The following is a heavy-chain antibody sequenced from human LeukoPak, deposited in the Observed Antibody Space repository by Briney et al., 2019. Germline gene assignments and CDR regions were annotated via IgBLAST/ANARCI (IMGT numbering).Heavy chain of an antibody. CDR1: GFTFSSHG. CDR3: AKEYGSSWYLTYYYYMDV. J-gene: IGHJ6*03. CDR2: ISYDGSNK. D-gene: IGHD6-13*01. V-gene: IGHV3-30*18. Sequence: PGGSLRLSCAASGFTFSSHGMHWVRQAPGKGLEWVAVISYDGSNKYYADSMKGRFTISRDNSKNTLYLQMNSLRAEDTAVYYCAKEYGSSWYLTYYYYMDVWGKGTTVTISS.